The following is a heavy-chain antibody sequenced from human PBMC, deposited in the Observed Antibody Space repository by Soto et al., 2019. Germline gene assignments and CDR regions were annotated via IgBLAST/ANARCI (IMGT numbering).Heavy chain of an antibody. Sequence: QVQLVQSGAEVKKPGSSVKVSCKASGGTFSSYAISWVRQAPGQGLEWMGGIIPIFGTANYAQKFQGRVTITADKSTSTAYMELSSLRSEDTAVYYCASKRYDSSSSGGEVYYYYYGMDVWGQGTTVTVSS. CDR3: ASKRYDSSSSGGEVYYYYYGMDV. V-gene: IGHV1-69*06. CDR2: IIPIFGTA. D-gene: IGHD6-6*01. CDR1: GGTFSSYA. J-gene: IGHJ6*02.